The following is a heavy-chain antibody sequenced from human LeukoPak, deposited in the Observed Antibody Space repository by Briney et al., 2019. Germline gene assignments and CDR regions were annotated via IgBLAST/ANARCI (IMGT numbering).Heavy chain of an antibody. CDR3: ARAGRHYASRASSWFDH. D-gene: IGHD3-22*01. J-gene: IGHJ5*02. CDR2: MNPNSGNT. Sequence: ASVTLVCKGCGYTFTRYDSNWVGQARGQGIEWMGWMNPNSGNTGYAQKFQGRVTMTRNTSISTAYVELSSLRSEDTAVYYCARAGRHYASRASSWFDHWGQGTLVTVSS. CDR1: GYTFTRYD. V-gene: IGHV1-8*01.